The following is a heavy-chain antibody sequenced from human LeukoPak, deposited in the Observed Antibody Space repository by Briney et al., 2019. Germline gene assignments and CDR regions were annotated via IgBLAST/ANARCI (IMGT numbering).Heavy chain of an antibody. CDR1: GGSFSGYH. V-gene: IGHV4-34*01. D-gene: IGHD6-19*01. J-gene: IGHJ4*02. Sequence: SETLSLTCAVYGGSFSGYHWSWIRQPPGKGLEWIGEINHSGSTNYNPSLKSRVTISVDTSKNQFSLKLSSVTAADTAVYYCARGSGIQWLDYFDYWGQGTLVTVSS. CDR2: INHSGST. CDR3: ARGSGIQWLDYFDY.